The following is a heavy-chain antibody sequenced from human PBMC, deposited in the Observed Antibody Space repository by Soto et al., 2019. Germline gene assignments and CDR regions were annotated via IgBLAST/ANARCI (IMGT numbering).Heavy chain of an antibody. D-gene: IGHD1-7*01. V-gene: IGHV1-69*04. J-gene: IGHJ4*01. CDR1: GGTFSSYT. CDR3: ARDIKVANWNYGVV. Sequence: SVKVSCKASGGTFSSYTISWVRQAPGQGLEWMGRIIPILGIANYAQKFQGRVTITADKSTSTAYMELSSLRSEDTAVYYCARDIKVANWNYGVVWGQGTLVTVSS. CDR2: IIPILGIA.